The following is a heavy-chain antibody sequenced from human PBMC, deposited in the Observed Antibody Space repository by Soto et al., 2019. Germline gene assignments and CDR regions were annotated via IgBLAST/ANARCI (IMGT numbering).Heavy chain of an antibody. CDR2: IYYSGST. D-gene: IGHD4-17*01. CDR1: GGSISSGDYY. J-gene: IGHJ3*02. V-gene: IGHV4-30-4*01. Sequence: QVQLQESGPGLVKPSQTLSLTCTVSGGSISSGDYYWSWIRQPPGKGLEWIGYIYYSGSTYYNPSLKSRVTISVDTSKNQFSLKLSSVTAADTAVYYCARSLLGDGDYADDAFDIWGQGTMVTVSS. CDR3: ARSLLGDGDYADDAFDI.